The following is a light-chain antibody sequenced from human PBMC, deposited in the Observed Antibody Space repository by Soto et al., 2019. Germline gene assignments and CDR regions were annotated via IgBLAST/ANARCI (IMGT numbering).Light chain of an antibody. J-gene: IGLJ2*01. CDR2: EVS. CDR1: SSDVGGYNY. V-gene: IGLV2-14*01. CDR3: SSYTSSSSVV. Sequence: QAVVTQPASVSGSPGQSITISCTGTSSDVGGYNYVSWYQQHPGKAPKLMIYEVSNRPSGVSNRFSGSKSGNTASLPISGLQAEDEADYYCSSYTSSSSVVFGGGTKLTVL.